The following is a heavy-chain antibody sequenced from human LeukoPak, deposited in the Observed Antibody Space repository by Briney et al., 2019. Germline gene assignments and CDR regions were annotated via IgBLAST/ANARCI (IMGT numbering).Heavy chain of an antibody. CDR1: EFTFSSYN. V-gene: IGHV3-21*01. J-gene: IGHJ4*02. CDR3: ARDLPTVTTLLPSLSYFDY. Sequence: GGSLRLSCAASEFTFSSYNMNWVRRAPGKGLEWVSSISSSSSYIYYADSVKGRFTISRDNAKNSLFLQMNSLRAEDTAMYYCARDLPTVTTLLPSLSYFDYWGQGTLVTVST. CDR2: ISSSSSYI. D-gene: IGHD4-17*01.